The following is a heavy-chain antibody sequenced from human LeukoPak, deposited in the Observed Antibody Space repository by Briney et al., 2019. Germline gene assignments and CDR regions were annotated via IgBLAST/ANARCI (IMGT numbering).Heavy chain of an antibody. D-gene: IGHD4-17*01. CDR2: TYYWSKLYN. CDR3: VRERLTPRLGGDAYFYMDV. Sequence: SQTLSLTCAVSGDIFLSNSSTWNWIRQSPSRGLEWLGRTYYWSKLYNDYAPSLKIRLTIDRDPSKNHFSLQLSSVTPEDTAIYFCVRERLTPRLGGDAYFYMDVWGKGTTVTVS. J-gene: IGHJ6*03. CDR1: GDIFLSNSST. V-gene: IGHV6-1*01.